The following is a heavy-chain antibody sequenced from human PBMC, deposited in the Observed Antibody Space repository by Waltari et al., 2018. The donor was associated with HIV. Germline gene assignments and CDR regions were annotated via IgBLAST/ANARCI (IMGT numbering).Heavy chain of an antibody. CDR3: ARDDWFVFDI. D-gene: IGHD3-9*01. Sequence: EVRLVESGGGLVQPGGSLRLSCAASGFTFSTYSMNWVRQAPGKGLEWVSYISSSSSSIYYADSVKGRFTVSRDNAKNSLYLQMNSLRDEDTAVYYCARDDWFVFDIWGQGTMVTVSS. V-gene: IGHV3-48*02. J-gene: IGHJ3*02. CDR1: GFTFSTYS. CDR2: ISSSSSSI.